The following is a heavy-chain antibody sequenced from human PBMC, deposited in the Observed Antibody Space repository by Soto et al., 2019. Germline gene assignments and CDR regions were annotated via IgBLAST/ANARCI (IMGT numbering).Heavy chain of an antibody. CDR3: ARIDPPLMPAGFDP. V-gene: IGHV4-59*01. CDR2: IYYRGST. D-gene: IGHD2-2*01. Sequence: QVQLQESGPGLVKPSETLSLTCTVSGDSIRDNYWSWIRQPPGKGLEWIGYIYYRGSTNYNPPLYGRASTSVRTPKNHFALKLTSVTAADTAFNYCARIDPPLMPAGFDPWGQGTLVTVSS. CDR1: GDSIRDNY. J-gene: IGHJ5*02.